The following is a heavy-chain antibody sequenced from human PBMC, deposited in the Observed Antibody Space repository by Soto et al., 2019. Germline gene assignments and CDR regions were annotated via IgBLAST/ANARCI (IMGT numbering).Heavy chain of an antibody. CDR3: ACSGTMIVADAFDI. D-gene: IGHD3-22*01. J-gene: IGHJ3*02. CDR2: MNPNSGNT. V-gene: IGHV1-8*01. CDR1: GYTFTSYD. Sequence: QVQLVQSGAEVKKPGASVKVSCKASGYTFTSYDINWVRQATGQGLEWMGWMNPNSGNTGYAQKFQGRVTMTRNTSISTAYMELSSLRSEDTAVYYWACSGTMIVADAFDIWGQGTMVTVSS.